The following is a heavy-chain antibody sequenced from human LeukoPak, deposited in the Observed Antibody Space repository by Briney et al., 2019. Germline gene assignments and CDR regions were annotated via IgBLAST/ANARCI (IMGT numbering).Heavy chain of an antibody. Sequence: SQTLSLTCAISGDSVSSNSAAWSWIGQSPSRGLEWLGRTYYRSEWYTEYAVSVKSRITINPDTSKNQFSLQLNSVTPEDTAVYYCARFSSIAAAFDYWGQGTLVTVSS. CDR1: GDSVSSNSAA. CDR2: TYYRSEWYT. D-gene: IGHD6-13*01. CDR3: ARFSSIAAAFDY. J-gene: IGHJ4*02. V-gene: IGHV6-1*01.